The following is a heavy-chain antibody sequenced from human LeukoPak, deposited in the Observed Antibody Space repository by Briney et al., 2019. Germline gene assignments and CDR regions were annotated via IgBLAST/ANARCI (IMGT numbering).Heavy chain of an antibody. V-gene: IGHV1-24*01. CDR2: FDPEDGET. Sequence: ASVKVSCKVSGYSLADLSLHWARQTPGKGLEWMGGFDPEDGETVYAPKFQGRVSLTEDSATDTAYMEVSSLRSEDTAVYYCASQDLRYTVDSEYIYYGMDVWGQGTTVTVSS. CDR1: GYSLADLS. D-gene: IGHD3-22*01. J-gene: IGHJ6*02. CDR3: ASQDLRYTVDSEYIYYGMDV.